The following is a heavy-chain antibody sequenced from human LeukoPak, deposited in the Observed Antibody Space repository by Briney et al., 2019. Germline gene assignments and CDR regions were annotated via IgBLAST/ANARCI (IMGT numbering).Heavy chain of an antibody. Sequence: SETLSLTCTVSGDSISSYYWSWIRQPPGKGLEWIGYSYYSGRTSYNPSLKSRVTISVDTSKNQFSLRLSSVTAADTAVYYCARGQKYRSGYTVTELGSGYFDYWGQGTLVTVSS. V-gene: IGHV4-59*01. CDR3: ARGQKYRSGYTVTELGSGYFDY. CDR2: SYYSGRT. CDR1: GDSISSYY. J-gene: IGHJ4*02. D-gene: IGHD5-18*01.